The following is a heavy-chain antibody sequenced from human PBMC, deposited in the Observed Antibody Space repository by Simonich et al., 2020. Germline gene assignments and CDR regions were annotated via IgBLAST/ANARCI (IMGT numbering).Heavy chain of an antibody. CDR2: MNPNSGNT. Sequence: QVQLVQSGAEVKKPGASVKVSCKAFGYTFTSYDINWVRQATGQGLEWWGVMNPNSGNTGNAQKSQGQVTSTRNTSISTAYIELSSLRSEDTAVYYCARSRYCTNGVCYNWFDPWGQGTLVTVSS. J-gene: IGHJ5*02. D-gene: IGHD2-8*01. CDR3: ARSRYCTNGVCYNWFDP. V-gene: IGHV1-8*03. CDR1: GYTFTSYD.